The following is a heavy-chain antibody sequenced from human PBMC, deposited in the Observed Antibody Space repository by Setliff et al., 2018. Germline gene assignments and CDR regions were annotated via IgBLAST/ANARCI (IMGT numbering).Heavy chain of an antibody. D-gene: IGHD3-3*01. CDR3: ARSSAPSVVLAADFDF. V-gene: IGHV1-18*01. CDR2: ISAYNGNT. CDR1: GYTFTSYG. Sequence: ASVKVSCKASGYTFTSYGISWVRQAPGQGLEWMGWISAYNGNTNYAQKFQDRVTVTMDTSTSTVYMELRSLRSDDTAVYYCARSSAPSVVLAADFDFWGLGTPVTVSS. J-gene: IGHJ4*02.